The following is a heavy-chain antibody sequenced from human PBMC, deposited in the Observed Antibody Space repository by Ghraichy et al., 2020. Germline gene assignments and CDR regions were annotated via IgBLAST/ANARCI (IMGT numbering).Heavy chain of an antibody. CDR3: ARVRITMIVVVIPEGAFDI. Sequence: GGSLRLSCAASGFTFSSYSMNWVRQAPGKGLEWVSSISSSSSYIYYADSVKGRFTISRDNAKNSLYLQMNSLRAEDTAVYYCARVRITMIVVVIPEGAFDIWGQGTMVTVSS. V-gene: IGHV3-21*01. J-gene: IGHJ3*02. CDR2: ISSSSSYI. D-gene: IGHD3-22*01. CDR1: GFTFSSYS.